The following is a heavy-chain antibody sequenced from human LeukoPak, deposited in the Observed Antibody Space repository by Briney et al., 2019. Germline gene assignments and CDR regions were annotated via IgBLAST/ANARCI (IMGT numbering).Heavy chain of an antibody. CDR1: GFIFNIYA. CDR3: AKSSYYDSSGYYREYYFDY. J-gene: IGHJ4*02. D-gene: IGHD3-22*01. CDR2: ITGNGDST. Sequence: GGSLRLSCAASGFIFNIYAMSWVRQTPGKGLEWVSAITGNGDSTYYADSVKGRFTISRDNSKSTLFLQMNSLRAEDTAVYYCAKSSYYDSSGYYREYYFDYWGQGTLVTVSS. V-gene: IGHV3-23*01.